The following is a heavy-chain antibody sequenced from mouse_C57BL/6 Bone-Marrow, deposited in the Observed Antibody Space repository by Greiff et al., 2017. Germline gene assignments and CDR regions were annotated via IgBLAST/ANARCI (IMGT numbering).Heavy chain of an antibody. V-gene: IGHV1-80*01. D-gene: IGHD2-1*01. CDR2: IYPGDGDT. J-gene: IGHJ4*01. CDR3: APYGNYYLYAMDY. Sequence: VQRVESGAELVKPGASVKISCKASGYAFSSYWMNWVKQRPGKGLEWIGQIYPGDGDTNYNGKFKGKATLTADKSSSTAYMQLSSLTSEDSAVYFCAPYGNYYLYAMDYWGQGTSVTVSS. CDR1: GYAFSSYW.